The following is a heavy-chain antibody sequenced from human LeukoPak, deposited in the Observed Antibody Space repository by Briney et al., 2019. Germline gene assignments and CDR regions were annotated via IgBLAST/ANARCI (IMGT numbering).Heavy chain of an antibody. CDR2: IYPGDSDT. Sequence: GESLKISCKGSGCSFTSYWIGWVRRMPGKGREVMGIIYPGDSDTRYSPSFQDQVTISADKSISTAYLQWRSLKASDSAMYYCASGPTSYPDYWGQGTLVTVSS. V-gene: IGHV5-51*01. CDR3: ASGPTSYPDY. D-gene: IGHD3-10*01. CDR1: GCSFTSYW. J-gene: IGHJ4*02.